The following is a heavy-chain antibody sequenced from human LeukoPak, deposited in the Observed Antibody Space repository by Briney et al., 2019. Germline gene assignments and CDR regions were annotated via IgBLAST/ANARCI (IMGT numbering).Heavy chain of an antibody. Sequence: SVKVSCKASGFTFTRSAVQWVRQARGQRLEWRGWIVVGSGNTNYAQKFQERVTITRDMSTSTAYMELSSLRSEDTAVYYCARKEYGDPSRAFDIWGQGTMVTVSS. CDR1: GFTFTRSA. CDR2: IVVGSGNT. V-gene: IGHV1-58*01. CDR3: ARKEYGDPSRAFDI. J-gene: IGHJ3*02. D-gene: IGHD4-17*01.